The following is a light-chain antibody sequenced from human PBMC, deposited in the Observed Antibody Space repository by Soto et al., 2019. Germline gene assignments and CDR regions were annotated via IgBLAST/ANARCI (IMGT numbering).Light chain of an antibody. J-gene: IGKJ4*01. CDR3: LQYDSVPRL. Sequence: DIQMTQSPSSLSASVGDRVTITCQASHHISDYLNWYQQRPGKAPKLLIYDASNLQTGVPIRFRGSGSGTHFTLTISSLQPEDAATSYCLQYDSVPRLFGGGTNVEI. CDR2: DAS. CDR1: HHISDY. V-gene: IGKV1-33*01.